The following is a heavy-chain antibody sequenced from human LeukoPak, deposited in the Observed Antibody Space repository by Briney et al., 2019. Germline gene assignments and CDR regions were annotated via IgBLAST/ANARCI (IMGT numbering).Heavy chain of an antibody. CDR3: AKDGAYGGNSYFDY. CDR2: ISGSGGST. CDR1: RFTFSNYA. V-gene: IGHV3-23*01. Sequence: GGSLRLSCAASRFTFSNYAMSWVRQAPGKGLEWVSAISGSGGSTYYADSVKGRFTISRDNSKNTLYLQMNSLRAEDTAVYYCAKDGAYGGNSYFDYWGQGTLVTVSS. J-gene: IGHJ4*02. D-gene: IGHD4-23*01.